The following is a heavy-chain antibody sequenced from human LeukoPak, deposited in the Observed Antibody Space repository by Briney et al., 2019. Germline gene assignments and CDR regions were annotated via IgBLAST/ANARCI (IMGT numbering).Heavy chain of an antibody. D-gene: IGHD3-10*01. J-gene: IGHJ5*02. V-gene: IGHV4-34*01. CDR1: GGSFSGYY. CDR2: INHSGST. Sequence: SESLSLTCAVYGGSFSGYYWSWIRQPPGKGLEWIGEINHSGSTNYNPSLKSRFTISVDTSKNQFSLKLSSVTAADTAVYYCARGSTMVRGVSGWFDPWGQGTLVTVSS. CDR3: ARGSTMVRGVSGWFDP.